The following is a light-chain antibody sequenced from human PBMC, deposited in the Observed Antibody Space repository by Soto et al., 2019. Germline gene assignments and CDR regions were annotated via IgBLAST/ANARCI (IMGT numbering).Light chain of an antibody. CDR1: QSISSW. V-gene: IGKV1-5*03. CDR2: KAS. J-gene: IGKJ3*01. Sequence: DIQMTQSPSTLSASVGDRVTITCRASQSISSWFAWYQQKPGKAPKLLIYKASSLESGVPSRFSGSGSGTDFTLTISSLQPDDFATYYCQQYNSGGFTFGPGTKVDIK. CDR3: QQYNSGGFT.